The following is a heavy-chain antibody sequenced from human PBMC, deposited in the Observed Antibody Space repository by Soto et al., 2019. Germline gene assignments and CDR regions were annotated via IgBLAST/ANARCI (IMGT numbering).Heavy chain of an antibody. CDR1: GGTFSSYA. D-gene: IGHD5-12*01. Sequence: SVKVSCKASGGTFSSYAISWVRQAPGQGLEWMGGIIPIFGTANYAQKFQGRVTMTRDTSTSAAYMELSRLRSEDTAVYYCARAGYSGYDGFDYWGQGTLVTVSS. CDR3: ARAGYSGYDGFDY. J-gene: IGHJ4*02. V-gene: IGHV1-69*05. CDR2: IIPIFGTA.